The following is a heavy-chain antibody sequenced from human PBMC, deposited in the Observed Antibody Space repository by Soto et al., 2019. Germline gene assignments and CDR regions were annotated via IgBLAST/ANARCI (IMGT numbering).Heavy chain of an antibody. D-gene: IGHD3-16*02. CDR2: IKQDGSEQ. V-gene: IGHV3-7*01. Sequence: EVQLVESGGGLVQPGGSVRLACAASGFTFNSYWMNWVRQAPGKGLEWVANIKQDGSEQYFVDSVRGRFSVSRDNANNLMYLEMSSLRVEDTAVYYCARGLTAWVFYDHTWGGYLPKTYGLDVWGQGTAVTVSS. CDR3: ARGLTAWVFYDHTWGGYLPKTYGLDV. J-gene: IGHJ6*02. CDR1: GFTFNSYW.